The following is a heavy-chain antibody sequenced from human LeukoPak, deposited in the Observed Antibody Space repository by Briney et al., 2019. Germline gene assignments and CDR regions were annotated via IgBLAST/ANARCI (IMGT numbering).Heavy chain of an antibody. CDR3: ARRRYYYDSSGYLADYYFDY. J-gene: IGHJ4*02. V-gene: IGHV4-39*01. Sequence: PSETLSLTCTVSGGSISSSSYYWGWIRQPPGKGLEWIGSIYYSGSTYYNPSLKSRVTISVDTSKNQFSLKLSSVTAADTAVYYCARRRYYYDSSGYLADYYFDYWGQGTLVTVFS. CDR2: IYYSGST. CDR1: GGSISSSSYY. D-gene: IGHD3-22*01.